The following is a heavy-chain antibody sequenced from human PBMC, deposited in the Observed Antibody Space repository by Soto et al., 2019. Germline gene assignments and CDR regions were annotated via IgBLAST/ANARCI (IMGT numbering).Heavy chain of an antibody. J-gene: IGHJ6*02. CDR1: GYTFTDYY. CDR2: INPNSGGT. D-gene: IGHD1-7*01. Sequence: ASVRVSCKASGYTFTDYYMHWVRQAPGQGLEWMGWINPNSGGTNYAQKFQGRVTMTRDTSISTASMELSRLRSDDTAVYYCARKLELRGSYYYYYDMDVWGQGTTVTVSS. CDR3: ARKLELRGSYYYYYDMDV. V-gene: IGHV1-2*02.